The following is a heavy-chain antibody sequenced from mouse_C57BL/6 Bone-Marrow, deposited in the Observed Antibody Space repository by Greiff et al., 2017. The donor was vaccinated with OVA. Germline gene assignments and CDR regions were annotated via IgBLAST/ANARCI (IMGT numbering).Heavy chain of an antibody. Sequence: QVQLQQPGAELVKPGASVKLSCKASGYTFTSYWMHWVKQRPGQGLEWIGMIHPNSGSTNYNEKFKSKATLTVDKSSSTAYMQLSSLTSEDSAVYYWARRGYYYGSNYAMDYWGQGTSVTVSS. V-gene: IGHV1-64*01. CDR1: GYTFTSYW. CDR3: ARRGYYYGSNYAMDY. D-gene: IGHD1-1*01. J-gene: IGHJ4*01. CDR2: IHPNSGST.